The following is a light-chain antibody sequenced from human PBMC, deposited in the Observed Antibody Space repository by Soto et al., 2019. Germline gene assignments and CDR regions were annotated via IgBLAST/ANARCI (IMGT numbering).Light chain of an antibody. V-gene: IGKV3-20*01. J-gene: IGKJ1*01. CDR3: QQYGNSRWT. CDR1: QRVNSRY. CDR2: GAS. Sequence: EIVLTQSPGTLSLSPGERATLSCRASQRVNSRYLAWDQQKPGQAPRLLISGASTRATGIPDRFSGSGSGTDFTLTISRLEPEDFAVYYCQQYGNSRWTFGQGTKVEIK.